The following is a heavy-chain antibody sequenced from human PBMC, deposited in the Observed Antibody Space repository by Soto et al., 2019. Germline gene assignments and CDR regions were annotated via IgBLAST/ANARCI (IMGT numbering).Heavy chain of an antibody. CDR3: ARRLGGGFDY. J-gene: IGHJ4*02. V-gene: IGHV4-59*01. CDR1: GGSINSYF. CDR2: IFYTGNT. Sequence: KPSETLSLTCTVSGGSINSYFWSWIRQPPGKGLEWIGHIFYTGNTYYNPSLESRVTISVNTSKNQFSLKLSSVTAADTAVYFCARRLGGGFDYWGLGAPVTVSS. D-gene: IGHD3-16*01.